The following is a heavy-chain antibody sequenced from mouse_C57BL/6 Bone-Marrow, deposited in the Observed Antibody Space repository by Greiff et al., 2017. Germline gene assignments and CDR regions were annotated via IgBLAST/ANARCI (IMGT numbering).Heavy chain of an antibody. CDR1: GFTFSSYA. D-gene: IGHD1-1*01. CDR2: ISDGGSYT. Sequence: DVQLVESGGGLVKPGGSLKLSCAASGFTFSSYAMSWVRQTPEKRLEWVATISDGGSYTYYPDNVKGRFTISRDNAKNNLYLQMSHLKSEDTAMYYCARAWGTTPGAYWGQETLVTVSA. V-gene: IGHV5-4*01. J-gene: IGHJ3*01. CDR3: ARAWGTTPGAY.